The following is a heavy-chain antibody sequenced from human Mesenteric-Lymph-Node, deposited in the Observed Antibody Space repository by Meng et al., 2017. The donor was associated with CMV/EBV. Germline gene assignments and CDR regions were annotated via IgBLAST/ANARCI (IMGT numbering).Heavy chain of an antibody. D-gene: IGHD2-21*02. CDR1: GGSISNYY. CDR2: IYYSGNT. V-gene: IGHV4-59*01. J-gene: IGHJ6*01. Sequence: SETLSLTCSVSGGSISNYYWSWIRQPPGKGLVWIGYIYYSGNTKYNPSLKSRVTISVDTSKNQFSLKLRSVTAADTAVYYCVRESDSYYYYGMDVWGQGTTVTVSS. CDR3: VRESDSYYYYGMDV.